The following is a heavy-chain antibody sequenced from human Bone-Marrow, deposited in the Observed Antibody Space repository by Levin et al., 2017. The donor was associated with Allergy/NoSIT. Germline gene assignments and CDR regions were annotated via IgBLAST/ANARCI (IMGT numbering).Heavy chain of an antibody. J-gene: IGHJ6*02. CDR1: GGSISSSSYY. Sequence: SQTLSLTCTVSGGSISSSSYYWGWIRQPPGKGLEWIGSIYYSGSTYYNPSLKSRVTISVDTSKNQFSLKLSSVTAADTAVYYCARHIPSSSSPRPKLPYYYYYGMDVWGQGTTVTVSS. CDR2: IYYSGST. V-gene: IGHV4-39*01. CDR3: ARHIPSSSSPRPKLPYYYYYGMDV. D-gene: IGHD6-6*01.